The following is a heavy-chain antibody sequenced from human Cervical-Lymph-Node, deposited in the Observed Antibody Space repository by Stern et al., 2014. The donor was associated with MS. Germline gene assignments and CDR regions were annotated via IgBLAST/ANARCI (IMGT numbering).Heavy chain of an antibody. CDR2: IIPIIGIA. V-gene: IGHV1-69*01. Sequence: QMQLVQSGAEVKKPGSSVKVSCQASGGAFNVYAINWLRQAPGQGLEWMGGIIPIIGIANYAQKLQGRVMITADESTRTSSMQLSSLTSNDTAVYYCARDGRHTNNYGLDVWSQGTTVTVSS. J-gene: IGHJ6*02. CDR3: ARDGRHTNNYGLDV. CDR1: GGAFNVYA.